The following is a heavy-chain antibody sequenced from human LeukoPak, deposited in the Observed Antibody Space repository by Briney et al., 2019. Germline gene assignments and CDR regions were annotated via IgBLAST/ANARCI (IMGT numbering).Heavy chain of an antibody. CDR2: INPSGGST. CDR3: ARIPIPDRSRGIVVVPAANYYYYMDV. J-gene: IGHJ6*03. V-gene: IGHV1-46*01. D-gene: IGHD2-2*01. CDR1: GYTFTSYY. Sequence: GASVKVSCKASGYTFTSYYMHWVRQAPGQGLEWMGIINPSGGSTSYAQKFQGRVTMTRDTSTSTVYMELSSLRAEDTAVYYCARIPIPDRSRGIVVVPAANYYYYMDVWGKGTTVTVSS.